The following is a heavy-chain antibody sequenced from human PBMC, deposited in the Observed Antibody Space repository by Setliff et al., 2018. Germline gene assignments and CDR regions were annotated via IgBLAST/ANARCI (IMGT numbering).Heavy chain of an antibody. CDR1: GYNFITLG. D-gene: IGHD3-22*01. J-gene: IGHJ6*03. CDR3: ARRNFYYDSSGFALYYYYMDV. V-gene: IGHV1-18*01. Sequence: GASVKVSCKTTGYNFITLGINWVRQAPGQGLEWMGWISAYNGNANYAQKLQDRVTMTTDTSTSTAYMELRSLRSDDTAVYYCARRNFYYDSSGFALYYYYMDVWGKGTTVTVSS. CDR2: ISAYNGNA.